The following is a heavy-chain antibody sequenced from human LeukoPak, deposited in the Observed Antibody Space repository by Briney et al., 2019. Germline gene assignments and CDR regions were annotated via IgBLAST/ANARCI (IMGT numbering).Heavy chain of an antibody. CDR3: VRDYDSSGFLAH. Sequence: GGSLRLSCAASGFTVSTNYMTWVRQAPGKGLEWVSIPYSGGSTYYADSVKGRFTISRDNSRNTLYLQMNSLRAEDTAVYYCVRDYDSSGFLAHWGQGTLVTVSS. V-gene: IGHV3-66*01. CDR1: GFTVSTNY. D-gene: IGHD3-22*01. CDR2: PYSGGST. J-gene: IGHJ4*02.